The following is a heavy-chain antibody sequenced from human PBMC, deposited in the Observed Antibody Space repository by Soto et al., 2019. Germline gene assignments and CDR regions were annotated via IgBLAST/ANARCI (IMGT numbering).Heavy chain of an antibody. CDR2: IIPTLAIT. V-gene: IGHV1-69*02. D-gene: IGHD6-19*01. Sequence: QVQLVQSGAEVKKPGSSVRVSCKASGGTFSTYTIAWVRQAPGQGLEWMGTIIPTLAITNNAQKFQGRVTITADTSTSTAYMDLSSLQSEDTAVYYCARVSFASAGAFDIWGQGTTVTVSS. CDR1: GGTFSTYT. CDR3: ARVSFASAGAFDI. J-gene: IGHJ3*02.